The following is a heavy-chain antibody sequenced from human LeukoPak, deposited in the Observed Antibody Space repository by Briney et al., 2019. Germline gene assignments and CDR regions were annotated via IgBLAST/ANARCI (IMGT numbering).Heavy chain of an antibody. CDR3: ARLECSSTTCPFAY. V-gene: IGHV5-51*01. J-gene: IGHJ4*02. Sequence: GESLKISCKGSGYSFTNYWIGWVRQMPGKGLEWMGIIYPGDSDTRYSPSFQGQVTISADKSVSIAYLQWSSLKASDTAIYYCARLECSSTTCPFAYWGQGTLITVSS. CDR2: IYPGDSDT. CDR1: GYSFTNYW. D-gene: IGHD2-2*01.